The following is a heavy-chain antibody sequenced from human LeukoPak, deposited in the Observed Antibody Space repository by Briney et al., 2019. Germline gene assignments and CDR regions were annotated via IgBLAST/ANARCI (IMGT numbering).Heavy chain of an antibody. CDR2: IIPIFGTA. CDR3: ARVLKRVRALEG. Sequence: SVKVSCKASGGTFSSYAISWVRQAPGQGLEWMGGIIPIFGTANYAQKFQGRVTITADESTSTAYMELSSLRSEDTAVYYCARVLKRVRALEGWGQGTLVTVSS. D-gene: IGHD3-10*01. V-gene: IGHV1-69*13. J-gene: IGHJ4*01. CDR1: GGTFSSYA.